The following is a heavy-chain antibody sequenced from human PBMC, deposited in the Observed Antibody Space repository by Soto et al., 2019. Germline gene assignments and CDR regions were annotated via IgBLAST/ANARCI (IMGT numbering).Heavy chain of an antibody. CDR3: ARVRAHGDYTYYSYGMDV. Sequence: QVQLVQSGAEVKKPGASVKVSCKASGYTFTSYGISWVRQAPGQGLEWMGWISAYNGNTNYAQKLQGRVTMTTDTSTSTAYMELRSLRSDDTAVYYCARVRAHGDYTYYSYGMDVWGQGTTVTVSS. J-gene: IGHJ6*02. V-gene: IGHV1-18*01. CDR2: ISAYNGNT. D-gene: IGHD4-17*01. CDR1: GYTFTSYG.